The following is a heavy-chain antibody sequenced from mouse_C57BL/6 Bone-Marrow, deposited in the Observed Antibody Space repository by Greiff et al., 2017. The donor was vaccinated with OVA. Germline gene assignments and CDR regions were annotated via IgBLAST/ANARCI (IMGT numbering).Heavy chain of an antibody. D-gene: IGHD1-1*01. V-gene: IGHV1-78*01. CDR2: IYPRDGST. J-gene: IGHJ3*01. CDR3: ARDEETLTVVAPFAY. Sequence: QVHVKQSDAELVKPGASVKISCKVSGYTFTDHTIHWMKQRPEQGLEWIGYIYPRDGSTKYNEKFKGKATLTADKSSSTAYMQLNSLTSEDSAVDYCARDEETLTVVAPFAYWGQGTLVTVSA. CDR1: GYTFTDHT.